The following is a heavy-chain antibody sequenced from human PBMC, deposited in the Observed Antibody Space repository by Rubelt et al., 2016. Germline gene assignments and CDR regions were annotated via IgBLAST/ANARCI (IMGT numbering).Heavy chain of an antibody. CDR1: GGSISSSSYY. V-gene: IGHV4-39*07. CDR2: IYYSGST. CDR3: ARAYYDGSGSYFPVDY. Sequence: QLQLQESGPGLVKPSETLSLTCTVSGGSISSSSYYWGWIRQPPGKGLEWIGSIYYSGSTYYNPSLKSRVTISVDTSKNQFSLKLSSVTAADTAVYYCARAYYDGSGSYFPVDYWGQGTLVTVSS. J-gene: IGHJ4*02. D-gene: IGHD3-10*01.